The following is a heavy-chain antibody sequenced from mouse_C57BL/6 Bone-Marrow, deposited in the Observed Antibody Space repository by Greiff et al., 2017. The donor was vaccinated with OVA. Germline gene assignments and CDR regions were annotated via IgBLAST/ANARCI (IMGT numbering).Heavy chain of an antibody. CDR1: GFTFSDYY. CDR3: ARRDYDYDGFAY. D-gene: IGHD2-4*01. Sequence: EVQLVESGGGLVQPGGSLKLSCAASGFTFSDYYMYWVRQTPEKRLEWVAYISNGGGSTYYPDTVKGRFTISRDNAKNTLYLQMSRLKSEDTAMYYCARRDYDYDGFAYWGQGTLVTVSA. V-gene: IGHV5-12*01. CDR2: ISNGGGST. J-gene: IGHJ3*01.